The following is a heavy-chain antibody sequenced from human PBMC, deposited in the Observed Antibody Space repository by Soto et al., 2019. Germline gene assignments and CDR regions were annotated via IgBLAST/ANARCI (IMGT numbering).Heavy chain of an antibody. V-gene: IGHV3-23*01. CDR1: GFTVSSYA. CDR2: ISGSGGST. D-gene: IGHD2-8*01. J-gene: IGHJ4*02. CDR3: AKGLVYGCLVLDYFVS. Sequence: EVQLLESGGGLVQPGGTLRLSCAASGFTVSSYAMSWVRQAPGKGLEWVSAISGSGGSTYYADSVQGRFTSSRDTSKNSRYLQMNSVRAEDTTVYYCAKGLVYGCLVLDYFVSCGQETLVTFPS.